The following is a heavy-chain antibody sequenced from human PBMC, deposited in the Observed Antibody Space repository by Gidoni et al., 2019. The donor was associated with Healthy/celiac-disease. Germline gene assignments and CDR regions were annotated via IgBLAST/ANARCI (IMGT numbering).Heavy chain of an antibody. D-gene: IGHD3-22*01. CDR1: GFTFSSYS. CDR3: ARSTYDSSGYYDAFDI. Sequence: EVQLVESGGGLVKPGGSLRLSCAASGFTFSSYSMNWVLQAPGKGLEWVSSISSSSSYIYYADSVKGRFTISRDNAKNSLYLQMNSLRAEDTAVYYCARSTYDSSGYYDAFDIWGQGTMVTVSS. J-gene: IGHJ3*02. CDR2: ISSSSSYI. V-gene: IGHV3-21*01.